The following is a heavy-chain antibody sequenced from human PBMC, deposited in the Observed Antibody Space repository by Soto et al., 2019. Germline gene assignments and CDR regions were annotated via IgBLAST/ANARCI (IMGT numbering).Heavy chain of an antibody. V-gene: IGHV1-3*01. CDR2: INAGNGNT. CDR1: GYTFTSYA. J-gene: IGHJ3*02. D-gene: IGHD6-13*01. CDR3: ARVWFGIAAAGAFDI. Sequence: GASVKVSCKASGYTFTSYAMHWVRQAPGQRLEWMGWINAGNGNTKYSQKFQGRVTITRDTSASTAYMELSSLRSEDTAVYYCARVWFGIAAAGAFDIWGQGTTVTVSS.